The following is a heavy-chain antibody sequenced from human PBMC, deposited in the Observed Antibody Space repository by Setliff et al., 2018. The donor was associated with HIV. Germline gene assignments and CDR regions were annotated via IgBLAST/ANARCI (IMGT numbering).Heavy chain of an antibody. CDR1: GFTFSTNA. Sequence: GGSLRLSCAASGFTFSTNAMNWVRQAPGKGLEWVSGISAGGGSTYYADSVKGRFTISRDNSKNTLYMQMNNLRAGDTAVYYCAKRGLRGMLLSSKELGFYCMDVWGKGTTVTVSS. D-gene: IGHD1-26*01. J-gene: IGHJ6*03. CDR3: AKRGLRGMLLSSKELGFYCMDV. V-gene: IGHV3-23*01. CDR2: ISAGGGST.